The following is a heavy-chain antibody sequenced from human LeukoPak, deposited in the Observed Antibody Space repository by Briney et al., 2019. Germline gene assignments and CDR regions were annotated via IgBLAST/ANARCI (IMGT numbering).Heavy chain of an antibody. CDR3: ARASIVYSSGWYALTTNWFDP. Sequence: SQTLSLTCAISGDSVSSNSAAWNWIRQSPSRGLEWLGRTYYRSKWYNDYAVSVKSRITINPDTSKNQFSLQLNSVTPGDTAVYYCARASIVYSSGWYALTTNWFDPWGQGTLVTVSS. V-gene: IGHV6-1*01. D-gene: IGHD6-19*01. J-gene: IGHJ5*02. CDR2: TYYRSKWYN. CDR1: GDSVSSNSAA.